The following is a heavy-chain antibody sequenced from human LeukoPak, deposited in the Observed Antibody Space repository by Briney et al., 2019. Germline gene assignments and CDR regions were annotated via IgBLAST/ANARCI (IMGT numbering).Heavy chain of an antibody. CDR3: ARGNYGDPNWFDP. CDR1: GDTLNNDD. V-gene: IGHV1-69*04. Sequence: SVKVSCKASGDTLNNDDITWVRQAPGRGLEWMGRIVPIVEITNYAESFQGRVTITADKSTNTFYMQLASLMSSDTAIYFCARGNYGDPNWFDPWGQGTLVTVSS. J-gene: IGHJ5*02. CDR2: IVPIVEIT. D-gene: IGHD4-17*01.